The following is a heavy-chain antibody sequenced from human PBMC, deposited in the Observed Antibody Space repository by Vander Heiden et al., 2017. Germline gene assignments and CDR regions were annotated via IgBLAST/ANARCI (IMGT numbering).Heavy chain of an antibody. D-gene: IGHD5-12*01. CDR3: ARDPHILDGRDHGAYGMDV. Sequence: LSCAASGFTFSSYAMHWVRQAPGKGLEWVAVISYDGSNKYYADSVKGRFTISRDNSKNTLYLQMNSLRAEDTAVYYCARDPHILDGRDHGAYGMDVWGQGTTVTVSS. CDR1: GFTFSSYA. J-gene: IGHJ6*02. V-gene: IGHV3-30*04. CDR2: ISYDGSNK.